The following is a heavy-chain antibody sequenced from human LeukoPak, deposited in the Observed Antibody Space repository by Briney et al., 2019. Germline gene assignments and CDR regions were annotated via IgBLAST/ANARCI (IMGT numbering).Heavy chain of an antibody. CDR2: INHSGST. CDR3: AIQTKLSASDI. CDR1: GGSFSGYY. Sequence: SETLSLTCAVYGGSFSGYYWSWIRQPPGKGLEWIGEINHSGSTNYNPSLKSRVTISVDTSKNQFSLKLSSVTAADTAVYYCAIQTKLSASDIWGQGTMVTVSS. V-gene: IGHV4-34*01. J-gene: IGHJ3*02. D-gene: IGHD1/OR15-1a*01.